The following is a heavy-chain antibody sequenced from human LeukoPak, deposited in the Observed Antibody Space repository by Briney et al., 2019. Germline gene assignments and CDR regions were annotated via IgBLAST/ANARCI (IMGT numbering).Heavy chain of an antibody. D-gene: IGHD3-9*01. J-gene: IGHJ4*02. Sequence: SSETLSLTRTVSGGSISSYYWSWIRQPPGKGLEWIGYIYYSGSTNYNPSLKSRVTISVDTSKNQFSLKLSSVTAADTAVYYCARSTKRGRDNDILTGYAYWGQGTLVTVSS. CDR1: GGSISSYY. CDR3: ARSTKRGRDNDILTGYAY. V-gene: IGHV4-59*01. CDR2: IYYSGST.